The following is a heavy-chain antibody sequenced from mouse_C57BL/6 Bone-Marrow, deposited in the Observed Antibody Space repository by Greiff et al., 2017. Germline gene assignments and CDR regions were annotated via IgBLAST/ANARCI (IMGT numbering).Heavy chain of an antibody. CDR2: ISSCSSTI. J-gene: IGHJ1*03. V-gene: IGHV5-17*01. D-gene: IGHD2-3*01. Sequence: EVMLVESGGGLVKPGGSLKLSCAASCFTFTDYGMHWVRQAPEKGLEWVAYISSCSSTIYYADTLKGRFTISRDNAENTLFLQMTSLRSEDTAMYYGARSYDGYVLWYFDVWGKGTTVTVSS. CDR3: ARSYDGYVLWYFDV. CDR1: CFTFTDYG.